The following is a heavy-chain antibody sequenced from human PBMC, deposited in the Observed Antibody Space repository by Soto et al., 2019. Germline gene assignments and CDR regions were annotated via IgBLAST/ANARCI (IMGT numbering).Heavy chain of an antibody. CDR3: ATSSIAVAGTGWFAR. V-gene: IGHV4-38-2*01. D-gene: IGHD6-19*01. CDR1: GYSSSSGYY. J-gene: IGHJ5*02. Sequence: SWTLYITCAVSGYSSSSGYYWGGIRQPPGKGLEWIGSIYHSGSTYYNPSLKSRVTISVDTSKNQFSLKLSSVTAADTAVYYCATSSIAVAGTGWFARWGPGTPVTVSS. CDR2: IYHSGST.